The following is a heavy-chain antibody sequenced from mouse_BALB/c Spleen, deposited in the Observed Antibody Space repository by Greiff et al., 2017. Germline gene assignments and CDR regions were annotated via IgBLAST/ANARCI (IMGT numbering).Heavy chain of an antibody. D-gene: IGHD2-10*01. CDR3: AREGAYLFAY. Sequence: VKLVESGPGLVAPSQSLSITCTVSGFSLTSYGVHWVRQPPGKGLEWLGVIWAGGSTNYNSALMSRLSISKDNSKSQVFLKMNSLQTDDTAMYYCAREGAYLFAYWGQGTLVTVSA. CDR2: IWAGGST. V-gene: IGHV2-9*02. J-gene: IGHJ3*01. CDR1: GFSLTSYG.